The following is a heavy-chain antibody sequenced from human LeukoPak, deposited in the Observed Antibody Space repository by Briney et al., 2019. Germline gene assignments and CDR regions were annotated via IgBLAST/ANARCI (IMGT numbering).Heavy chain of an antibody. V-gene: IGHV1-46*01. D-gene: IGHD1-26*01. CDR3: ARSYSGTYQLEY. CDR1: GYIFTSYY. J-gene: IGHJ4*02. CDR2: INPSGGST. Sequence: ASVKVSCKASGYIFTSYYIHWVRQAPGQGLEWMAIINPSGGSTSYAQKFQGRVTMTRDTSTSTVYMELNKLTSEDTAVYYCARSYSGTYQLEYWGQGTLVTVSS.